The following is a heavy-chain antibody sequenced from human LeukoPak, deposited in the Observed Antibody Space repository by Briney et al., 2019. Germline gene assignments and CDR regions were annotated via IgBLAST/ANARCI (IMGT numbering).Heavy chain of an antibody. V-gene: IGHV3-33*06. CDR3: AKDLRLDYYDSSGWDY. CDR2: IWYDGSNK. Sequence: GGSLRLSCAASGFTFGSYSMNWVRQAPGKGLEWVAVIWYDGSNKYYADSVKGRFTISRDNSKNTLYLQMNSLRAEDTAVYYCAKDLRLDYYDSSGWDYWGQGTLVTVSS. CDR1: GFTFGSYS. D-gene: IGHD3-22*01. J-gene: IGHJ4*02.